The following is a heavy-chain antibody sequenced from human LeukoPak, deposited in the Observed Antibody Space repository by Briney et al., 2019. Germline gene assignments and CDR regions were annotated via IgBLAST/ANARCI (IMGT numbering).Heavy chain of an antibody. CDR1: GFTFSNAW. J-gene: IGHJ4*02. Sequence: GGSLRLSCAASGFTFSNAWMSWVRQAPGKGLEWVGRIKSKTDGGTTDYAAPVKGRFTISRDDSKNTLYLQMNSLKTEDTAVYHCTTDSHYYGSGSSDYWGQGTLVTVSS. CDR3: TTDSHYYGSGSSDY. D-gene: IGHD3-10*01. CDR2: IKSKTDGGTT. V-gene: IGHV3-15*01.